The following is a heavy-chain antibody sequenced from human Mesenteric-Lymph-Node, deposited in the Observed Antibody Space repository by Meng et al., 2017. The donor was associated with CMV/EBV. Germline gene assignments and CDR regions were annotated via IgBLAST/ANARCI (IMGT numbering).Heavy chain of an antibody. CDR3: ARAPIVVVPASYAFDI. Sequence: GESLKISCAASGFTFSSYAMSWVRQAPGKGLEWVSAISDSGAAYYADSVKGRFTISRDNSKNTLFLQMSSLRAEDTAVYYCARAPIVVVPASYAFDIWGQGTMVTVSS. V-gene: IGHV3-23*01. J-gene: IGHJ3*02. CDR1: GFTFSSYA. CDR2: ISDSGAA. D-gene: IGHD2-2*01.